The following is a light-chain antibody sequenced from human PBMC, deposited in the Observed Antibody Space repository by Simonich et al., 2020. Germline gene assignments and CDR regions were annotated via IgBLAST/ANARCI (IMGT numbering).Light chain of an antibody. V-gene: IGLV1-36*01. CDR1: SSNIGNNA. CDR2: YDD. Sequence: QSVLTQSPSVSEAPRQRVTISCSGSSSNIGNNAVNWYQQLPGKAPKLLIYYDDLLPSGVSDRFSGSKSGTSASLAISGLQSEDEADYYCAAWDDRLNGYVFGTGTKVTVL. CDR3: AAWDDRLNGYV. J-gene: IGLJ1*01.